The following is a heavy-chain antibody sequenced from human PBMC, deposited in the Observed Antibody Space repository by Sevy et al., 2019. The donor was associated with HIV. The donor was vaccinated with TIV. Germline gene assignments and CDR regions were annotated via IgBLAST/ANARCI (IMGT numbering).Heavy chain of an antibody. CDR2: ISYDGSNK. J-gene: IGHJ6*02. CDR1: GFTFSSYA. Sequence: GGSLRLSCAASGFTFSSYALHWVRQAPGKGLEWVAVISYDGSNKYYGDSVKGRFTISRDNSKNTLYLQMNNLRVEDTAVYHCARGGRGYSYGYWSHYYGMDVWGQGTTVTVSS. CDR3: ARGGRGYSYGYWSHYYGMDV. D-gene: IGHD5-18*01. V-gene: IGHV3-30-3*01.